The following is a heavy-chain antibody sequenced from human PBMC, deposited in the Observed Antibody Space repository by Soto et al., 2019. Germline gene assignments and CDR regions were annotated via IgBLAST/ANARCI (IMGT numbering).Heavy chain of an antibody. CDR2: IWYDGSNK. J-gene: IGHJ4*02. D-gene: IGHD6-13*01. Sequence: QVQLVESGGCVVQPGRSLRLSCAASGFTFSSYGMHWVRQAPGKGLEWVAVIWYDGSNKYYADSVKGRFTISRDNSKNSLYLQMNSLRAEDTAVYYCARDSSSFGDFDYWGQGTLVTVST. CDR1: GFTFSSYG. CDR3: ARDSSSFGDFDY. V-gene: IGHV3-33*01.